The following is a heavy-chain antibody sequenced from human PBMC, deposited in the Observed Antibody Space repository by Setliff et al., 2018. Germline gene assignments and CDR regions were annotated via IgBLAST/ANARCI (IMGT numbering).Heavy chain of an antibody. Sequence: KSSETLSLTCTVSGGSIGPHYWSWIRQAPGKGLEWIGHIFYSDTAKYNPSLGSRAAISVDSSKNQFSLKLRSVTAADTAVYYCARDRSTVIRGVTSFFYYYMDVWGGGTTVTVSS. CDR2: IFYSDTA. CDR1: GGSIGPHY. V-gene: IGHV4-59*11. J-gene: IGHJ6*03. CDR3: ARDRSTVIRGVTSFFYYYMDV. D-gene: IGHD3-10*01.